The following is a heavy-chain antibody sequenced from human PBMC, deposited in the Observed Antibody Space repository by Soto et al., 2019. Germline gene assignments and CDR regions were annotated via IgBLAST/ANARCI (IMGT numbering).Heavy chain of an antibody. CDR3: ARVVPAGTNCVPGNWDY. CDR1: GYTFTSYG. Sequence: QVHLVQSGAEVKKPGASVTVSCKGSGYTFTSYGISLVRQAPGQGLEWRGWISPNNGDTNSAQKLQGRVTMTTDTATSTANMELRSLRSDDTAVYYCARVVPAGTNCVPGNWDYWGQGTLVTVSS. CDR2: ISPNNGDT. D-gene: IGHD2-8*01. V-gene: IGHV1-18*01. J-gene: IGHJ4*02.